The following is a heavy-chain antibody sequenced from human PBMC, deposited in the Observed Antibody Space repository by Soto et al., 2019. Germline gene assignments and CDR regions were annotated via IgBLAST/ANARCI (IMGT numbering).Heavy chain of an antibody. J-gene: IGHJ6*02. CDR3: ARVDEGYCSGGSCYPYRYYYGMDV. CDR2: IYYSGST. D-gene: IGHD2-15*01. Sequence: QVQLQESGPGLVESSQTLSLTCTVSGGSISSGGYYWSWIRQHPGKGLEWIGYIYYSGSTYYNPSVKSRVTISVDTSKNQFSRKLSSVTAADTAVYYCARVDEGYCSGGSCYPYRYYYGMDVWGQGTTVTVSS. CDR1: GGSISSGGYY. V-gene: IGHV4-31*03.